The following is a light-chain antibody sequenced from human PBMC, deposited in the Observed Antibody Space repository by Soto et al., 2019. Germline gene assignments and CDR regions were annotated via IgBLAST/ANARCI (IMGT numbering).Light chain of an antibody. V-gene: IGKV3D-15*01. CDR2: GAS. CDR3: QQYNNWPPWT. Sequence: EVVLTQSPAALSLSPGERATLSCRASQSVSSNYLAWYQQKPGQAPRVLIYGASKRATGIPDRFSGSGSGTDFSLTISSLQSEDFAVYYCQQYNNWPPWTFGQGTKVDIK. CDR1: QSVSSN. J-gene: IGKJ1*01.